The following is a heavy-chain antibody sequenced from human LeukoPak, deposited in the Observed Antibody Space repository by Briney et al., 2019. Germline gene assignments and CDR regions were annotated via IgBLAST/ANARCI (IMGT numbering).Heavy chain of an antibody. CDR2: IIGSGGRI. CDR3: ATSKYSGSY. D-gene: IGHD1-26*01. V-gene: IGHV3-23*01. CDR1: GFTFISYA. Sequence: PGGALLLSCAASGFTFISYAMSRGRQAPGKGLEGVSAIIGSGGRIYYGASVKGRFTISRDNSKNTLNLQLNSLRAEDTAVYYCATSKYSGSYWGQGTLVTVSS. J-gene: IGHJ4*02.